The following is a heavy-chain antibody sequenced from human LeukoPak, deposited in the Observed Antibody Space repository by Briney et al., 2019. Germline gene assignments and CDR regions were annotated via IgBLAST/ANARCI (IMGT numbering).Heavy chain of an antibody. Sequence: SETLSLTCSVSDYPISSGYFWGWIRQPPQKGLEWIATISQSGSTYFNPSLKSRVIVSIDASKNQFSLNLPPVTAADTAVYYCAREHCAGGYCYFLDYWGQGTLVTVSS. CDR3: AREHCAGGYCYFLDY. V-gene: IGHV4-38-2*02. CDR2: ISQSGST. J-gene: IGHJ4*02. D-gene: IGHD3-16*02. CDR1: DYPISSGYF.